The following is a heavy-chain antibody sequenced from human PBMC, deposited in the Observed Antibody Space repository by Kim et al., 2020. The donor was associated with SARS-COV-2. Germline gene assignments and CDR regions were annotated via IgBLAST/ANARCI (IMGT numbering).Heavy chain of an antibody. J-gene: IGHJ4*02. CDR1: GFTFSSYW. CDR2: IKQDGSEK. D-gene: IGHD3-10*01. CDR3: ARDHRSSDYYGSGPELYFDY. Sequence: GGSLRLSCAASGFTFSSYWMSWVRQAPGKGLEWVANIKQDGSEKYYVDSVKGRFTISRDNAKNSLYLQMNSLRAEDTAVYYCARDHRSSDYYGSGPELYFDYWGQGALVTVSP. V-gene: IGHV3-7*01.